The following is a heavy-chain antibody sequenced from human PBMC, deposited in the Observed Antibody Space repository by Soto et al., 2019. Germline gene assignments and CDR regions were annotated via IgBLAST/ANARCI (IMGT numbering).Heavy chain of an antibody. CDR2: VYWHDDN. J-gene: IGHJ5*01. CDR3: ANSHFDNLSGAFDS. CDR1: GFSLTTTGIT. D-gene: IGHD3-9*01. Sequence: QITLKESGPSLVKPTQTLTLTCTFSGFSLTTTGITEGWIRQPPGKALEWLALVYWHDDNRYNHTLRNRLTIAKDNSKVRVVLTLATVGPVDTVTYYSANSHFDNLSGAFDSWGRGTLVNGSS. V-gene: IGHV2-5*01.